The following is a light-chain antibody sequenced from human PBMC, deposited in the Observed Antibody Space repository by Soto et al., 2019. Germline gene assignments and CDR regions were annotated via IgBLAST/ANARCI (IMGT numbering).Light chain of an antibody. J-gene: IGKJ1*01. CDR1: ESISSL. CDR3: QQYKSYSRT. CDR2: KAS. V-gene: IGKV1-5*03. Sequence: DIQITQSPSTLSASVGDRVTITCRASESISSLLAWYQQKPGKAPKLLIYKASNLESGVPSRFSGSGSGTEFTLTISSLQPDDFATYYCQQYKSYSRTFGQGTKV.